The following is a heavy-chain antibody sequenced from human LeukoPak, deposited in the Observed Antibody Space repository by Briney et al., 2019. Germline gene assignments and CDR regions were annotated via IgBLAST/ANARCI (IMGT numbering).Heavy chain of an antibody. CDR1: GYTFTGYY. CDR2: INPNSGGT. CDR3: ARDPSKYYYGSGSENWFDP. Sequence: ASVKVSCKASGYTFTGYYMHWVRQAPGQGLEWMGWINPNSGGTNYAQKFQGRVTMTRDTSISTAYMELSRLRSDDTAVYYCARDPSKYYYGSGSENWFDPWGQGTLVTVSS. V-gene: IGHV1-2*02. D-gene: IGHD3-10*01. J-gene: IGHJ5*02.